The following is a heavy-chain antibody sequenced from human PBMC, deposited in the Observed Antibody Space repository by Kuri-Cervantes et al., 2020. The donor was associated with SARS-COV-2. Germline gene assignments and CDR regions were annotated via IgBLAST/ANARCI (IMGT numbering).Heavy chain of an antibody. J-gene: IGHJ4*02. CDR1: GGSISSSSYY. CDR2: IYYSGST. V-gene: IGHV4-30-4*08. CDR3: ARGSNWGNVPLDY. D-gene: IGHD7-27*01. Sequence: SETLSLTCTVSGGSISSSSYYWSWIRQPPGKGLEWIGYIYYSGSTYYNPSLKSRVTISVDTSKNQFSLKLSSVTAADSAVYYCARGSNWGNVPLDYWGQGTLVTVSS.